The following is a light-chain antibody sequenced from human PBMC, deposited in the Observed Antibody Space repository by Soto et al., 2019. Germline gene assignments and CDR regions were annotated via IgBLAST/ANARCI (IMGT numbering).Light chain of an antibody. CDR2: WAS. CDR3: QQYYSTPRT. J-gene: IGKJ1*01. CDR1: QNLLYNSNNKNY. V-gene: IGKV4-1*01. Sequence: DVVMTQSPDSLAVSLGERAIINCKSSQNLLYNSNNKNYLAWYQQKPGQPPKLLIYWASTRESGVPDRFSGSGSGTDFTLTISSLQAEDVAVYYCQQYYSTPRTFGQGTKVDIK.